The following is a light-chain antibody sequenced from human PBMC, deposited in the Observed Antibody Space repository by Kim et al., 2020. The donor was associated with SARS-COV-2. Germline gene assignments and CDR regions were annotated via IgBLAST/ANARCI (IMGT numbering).Light chain of an antibody. CDR2: GAS. Sequence: SLSPGERATLSCRASQRITSNYLAWYKQKPGQAPRLRFNGASSRAAGIPDRFSGSGSGTDFTLTISRLEPEDFAVYYCHQYSTSPTFGQGTKLEI. CDR1: QRITSNY. CDR3: HQYSTSPT. J-gene: IGKJ2*01. V-gene: IGKV3-20*01.